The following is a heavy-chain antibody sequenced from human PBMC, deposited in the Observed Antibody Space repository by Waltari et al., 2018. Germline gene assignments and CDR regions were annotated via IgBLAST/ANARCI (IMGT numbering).Heavy chain of an antibody. CDR2: IHRSGKT. Sequence: QLQLQQSGPGLVKPSESLSLTCGVSGDSMDTNYWWSWVRQAPGKGLEWIGQIHRSGKTRYHPSFESRVTVSIDTSNNQFSLKVASATAADTAVYYCARDRGRGIYLDSWGQGTLVTVSP. V-gene: IGHV4-4*02. D-gene: IGHD1-1*01. CDR3: ARDRGRGIYLDS. CDR1: GDSMDTNYW. J-gene: IGHJ4*02.